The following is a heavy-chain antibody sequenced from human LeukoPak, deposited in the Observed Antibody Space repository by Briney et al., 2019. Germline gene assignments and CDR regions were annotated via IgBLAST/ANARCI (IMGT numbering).Heavy chain of an antibody. Sequence: GGSLRLSCAASGFTFSGSAIHWVRQSSGKGLEWVGQIDKKDKGYATATAYAASVKGRFTISRDDSINTAYLQMKSLKTEDTALYVCTRDSGTYYWFDPWGQGTLVTVSS. CDR2: IDKKDKGYATAT. V-gene: IGHV3-73*01. CDR3: TRDSGTYYWFDP. J-gene: IGHJ5*02. D-gene: IGHD1-26*01. CDR1: GFTFSGSA.